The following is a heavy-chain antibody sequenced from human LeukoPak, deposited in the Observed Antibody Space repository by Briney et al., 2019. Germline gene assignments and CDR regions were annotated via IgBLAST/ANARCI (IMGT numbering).Heavy chain of an antibody. J-gene: IGHJ4*02. D-gene: IGHD3-22*01. CDR2: ISYDGTNK. CDR3: ARDLVGGWDDSSGYYYGYFDY. CDR1: GFTFSIYA. V-gene: IGHV3-30-3*01. Sequence: PGRSLRLSCAASGFTFSIYAMHWVRQAPGKGLEWVAVISYDGTNKHYADSVKGRFTISRDNSKNTLYLQMNSLRAEDTAVYYCARDLVGGWDDSSGYYYGYFDYWGQGTLVTVSS.